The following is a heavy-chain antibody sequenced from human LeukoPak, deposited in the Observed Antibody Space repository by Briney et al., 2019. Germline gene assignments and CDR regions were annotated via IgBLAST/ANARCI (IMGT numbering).Heavy chain of an antibody. CDR3: AADFDY. CDR1: GGSISSYY. J-gene: IGHJ4*02. Sequence: PSETLSLTCTVSGGSISSYYWSWIRQPPGKGLEWIGYIYYSGSTNYNPSHKSRVTISVDTSKNQFSLKLSSVTAADTAVYYCAADFDYWGQGTLVTVSS. V-gene: IGHV4-59*01. CDR2: IYYSGST.